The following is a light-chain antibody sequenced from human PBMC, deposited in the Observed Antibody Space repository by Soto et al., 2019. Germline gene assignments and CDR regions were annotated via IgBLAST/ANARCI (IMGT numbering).Light chain of an antibody. CDR2: RHD. Sequence: QSVLTQPPSASGTPGQRVTISCSGSISNIGTNYVYWYQQLTGTAPKLLIFRHDQRPSGVPDRFSGSKSGTSASLAISGLRSEDEAEYYCASWDDSLSGPVFGGGTKLTVL. CDR3: ASWDDSLSGPV. V-gene: IGLV1-47*01. J-gene: IGLJ2*01. CDR1: ISNIGTNY.